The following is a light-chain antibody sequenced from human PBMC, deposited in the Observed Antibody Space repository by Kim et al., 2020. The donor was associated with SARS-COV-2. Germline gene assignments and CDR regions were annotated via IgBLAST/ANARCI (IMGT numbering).Light chain of an antibody. CDR1: QSIGYY. V-gene: IGKV3-11*01. Sequence: LSPGERATLSGRASQSIGYYLAWYQQKPGQAPRLLSCDASNRATGIPARFSGRGSGTDFTLTISSLEPEDFAVYYCQQVSTWPFTFGPGTKVDIK. CDR2: DAS. CDR3: QQVSTWPFT. J-gene: IGKJ3*01.